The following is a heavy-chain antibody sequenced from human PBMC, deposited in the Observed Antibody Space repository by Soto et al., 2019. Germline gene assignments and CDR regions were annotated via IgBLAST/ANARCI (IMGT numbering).Heavy chain of an antibody. J-gene: IGHJ6*03. V-gene: IGHV1-8*01. CDR2: MNPNSGNT. Sequence: ASVKVSCKASGYTFTSYDINWVRQATGQGLEWMGWMNPNSGNTGYAQKFQGRVTMTRNTSISTAYMELSSLRSEDTAVYYCARGGSLMVSYYYYYMDVWGKGTTVTSP. CDR3: ARGGSLMVSYYYYYMDV. D-gene: IGHD2-8*01. CDR1: GYTFTSYD.